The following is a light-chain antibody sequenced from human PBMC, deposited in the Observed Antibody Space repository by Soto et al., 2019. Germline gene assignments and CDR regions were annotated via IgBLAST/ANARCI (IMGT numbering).Light chain of an antibody. V-gene: IGLV2-14*01. CDR1: SSDVGGYNY. Sequence: QSALTQPASVSGSPGQSITISCTGTSSDVGGYNYVSWYQQHPGKAPKLMIYDVSNRPSGVSNRFSGSKSGNTASLTISGPHAEEEADDSCSSYTSSSTLVVFGGGTKLTVL. CDR2: DVS. CDR3: SSYTSSSTLVV. J-gene: IGLJ2*01.